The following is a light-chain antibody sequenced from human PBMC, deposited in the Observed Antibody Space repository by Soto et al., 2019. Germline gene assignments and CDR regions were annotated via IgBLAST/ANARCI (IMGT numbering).Light chain of an antibody. CDR1: ETIARY. CDR3: QQTYNPPRS. V-gene: IGKV1-39*01. J-gene: IGKJ1*01. Sequence: DIQLTQSPSSLSASVGDRVTITCRASETIARYLNWYQQKPGKAPNLLIYAASTLKSGFPSRSSGTGSGTDFPLTISRLQPEDFATYYCQQTYNPPRSFGQGTKVESK. CDR2: AAS.